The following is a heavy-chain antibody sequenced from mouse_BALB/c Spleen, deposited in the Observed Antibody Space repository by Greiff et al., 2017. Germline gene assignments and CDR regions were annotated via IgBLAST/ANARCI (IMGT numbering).Heavy chain of an antibody. D-gene: IGHD1-1*01. CDR3: TRSDYGSSFHFDY. V-gene: IGHV1-5*01. CDR2: IYPGNSDT. Sequence: VQLQQSGPVLARPGASVKMSCKASGYTFTSYWMHWVKQRPGQGLEWIGAIYPGNSDTSYNQKFKGKAKLTAVTSTSTAYMELSSLTNEDSAVYYCTRSDYGSSFHFDYWGQGTTLTVSS. CDR1: GYTFTSYW. J-gene: IGHJ2*01.